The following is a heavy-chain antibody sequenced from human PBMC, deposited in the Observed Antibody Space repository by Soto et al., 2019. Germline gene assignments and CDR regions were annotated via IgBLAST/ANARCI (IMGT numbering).Heavy chain of an antibody. Sequence: QVQLVQSGAEVKNPGASVKVSCKASGYTFTDYGISWVRQAPGQGLEWMGWISTHNGDTKCARHLQGRLIMNTHTSTTTAYMDLTSLRSDDTAVYYCARQYRISASCYGSDFWGRGTLVTVSS. D-gene: IGHD2-2*01. V-gene: IGHV1-18*01. J-gene: IGHJ4*02. CDR2: ISTHNGDT. CDR1: GYTFTDYG. CDR3: ARQYRISASCYGSDF.